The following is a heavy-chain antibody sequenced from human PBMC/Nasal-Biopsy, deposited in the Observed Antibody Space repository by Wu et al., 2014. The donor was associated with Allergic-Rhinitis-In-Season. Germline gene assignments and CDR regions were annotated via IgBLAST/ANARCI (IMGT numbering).Heavy chain of an antibody. CDR2: VHQSGGT. V-gene: IGHV4-59*01. Sequence: TLSLTCAVAGGSISTFYWHWLRQPPGKGLEWIGFVHQSGGTKYNPSLNNRVTISVDTPNNQFSLTMHSVTAADTARYYCARELTSGSFALWGQGALVTVSS. D-gene: IGHD1-26*01. J-gene: IGHJ4*02. CDR1: GGSISTFY. CDR3: ARELTSGSFAL.